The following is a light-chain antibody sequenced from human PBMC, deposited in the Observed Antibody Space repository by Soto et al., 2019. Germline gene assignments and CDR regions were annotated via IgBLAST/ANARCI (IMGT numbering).Light chain of an antibody. J-gene: IGKJ1*01. CDR2: GAS. CDR3: QQYDSTPPT. Sequence: EIVLTQSPGTLSLSPGDRATLYCRASQSVNSNYLAWYQRKPGQAPRLLIYGASNRATDIPYRFSASGSGTDFTLTITRLEAEDFAVYYCQQYDSTPPTFGQGTKVEVK. CDR1: QSVNSNY. V-gene: IGKV3-20*01.